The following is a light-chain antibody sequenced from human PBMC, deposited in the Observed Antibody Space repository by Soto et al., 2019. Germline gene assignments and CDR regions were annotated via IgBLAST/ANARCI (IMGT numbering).Light chain of an antibody. CDR3: RSYTSGSTLVV. V-gene: IGLV2-14*01. CDR2: DVS. CDR1: SSDVGGYNY. Sequence: QSVLTQPASVSGSPGQSITISCTGTSSDVGGYNYVSWYQQHPGKAPKLMIYDVSNRPSGVSNRFSGSKSGNTASLTISGLKAEEEADYHCRSYTSGSTLVVFGGGTQLTVL. J-gene: IGLJ2*01.